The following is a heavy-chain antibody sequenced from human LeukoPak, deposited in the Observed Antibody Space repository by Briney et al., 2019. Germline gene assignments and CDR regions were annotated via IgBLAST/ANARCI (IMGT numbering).Heavy chain of an antibody. V-gene: IGHV1-2*02. CDR3: ARGKQQLVF. Sequence: ASVKVSCKASGYTFTSYGISWVRQAPGQGLEWMGWITPNNGGTNYAQKFQGRVTMTRDASISTAYMELSRLRSDDTAVYYCARGKQQLVFWGQGTLVTVSS. D-gene: IGHD6-13*01. CDR2: ITPNNGGT. J-gene: IGHJ4*02. CDR1: GYTFTSYG.